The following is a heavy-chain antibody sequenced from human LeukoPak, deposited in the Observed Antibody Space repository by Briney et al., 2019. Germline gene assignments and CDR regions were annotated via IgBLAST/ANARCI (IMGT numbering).Heavy chain of an antibody. Sequence: GGSLRLSCAASGFTFSNYWMSWVRQAPGKGLEWVANIKQDGSEKYYVDSVKGRFTISRDNAKNSLYLQMNSLRAEDTAVYYCARGVPTGIDYFDYWGQGTLVTVAS. J-gene: IGHJ4*02. V-gene: IGHV3-7*01. D-gene: IGHD1-1*01. CDR1: GFTFSNYW. CDR3: ARGVPTGIDYFDY. CDR2: IKQDGSEK.